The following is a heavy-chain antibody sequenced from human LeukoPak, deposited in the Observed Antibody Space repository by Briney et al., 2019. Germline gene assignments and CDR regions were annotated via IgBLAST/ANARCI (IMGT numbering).Heavy chain of an antibody. CDR1: GFTFSSYA. V-gene: IGHV3-64*01. Sequence: GRSLRLSCAASGFTFSSYAMHWVRQAPGKGPEYVSAITSNGGNTYYANSVKGRFTISRDNSKNTLYLQMGSLRAEDMAVYYCVRVGSWDAFDIWGQGTMVTVSS. D-gene: IGHD1-26*01. CDR2: ITSNGGNT. J-gene: IGHJ3*02. CDR3: VRVGSWDAFDI.